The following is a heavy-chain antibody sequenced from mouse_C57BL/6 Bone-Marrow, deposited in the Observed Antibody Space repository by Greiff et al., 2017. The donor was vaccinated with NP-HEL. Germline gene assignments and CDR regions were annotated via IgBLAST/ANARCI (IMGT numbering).Heavy chain of an antibody. V-gene: IGHV5-12*01. CDR3: ARPGLLYAMDY. Sequence: EVMLVESGGGLVQPGGSLKLSCAASGFTFSDYYMYWVRQTPEKRLEWVAYISNGGGSTYYPDTVKGRFTISRDNAKNTLYLQMSRLKSEDTAMYYCARPGLLYAMDYWGQGTSVTVSS. CDR1: GFTFSDYY. CDR2: ISNGGGST. D-gene: IGHD1-1*01. J-gene: IGHJ4*01.